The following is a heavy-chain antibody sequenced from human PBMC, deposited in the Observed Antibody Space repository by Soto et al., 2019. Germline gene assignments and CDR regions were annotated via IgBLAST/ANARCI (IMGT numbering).Heavy chain of an antibody. J-gene: IGHJ5*02. V-gene: IGHV4-61*01. CDR1: GGSLSRCSYY. Sequence: SETLSLTCTVSGGSLSRCSYYWSWIRQPPGKGLEWLGYIYYSGTTKYNNSLKSRVTISVDMYKNQLSLKLTSVTAADTAVFYWARAAPPYVVFSSVFDPWGQEPWSRSPQ. CDR3: ARAAPPYVVFSSVFDP. D-gene: IGHD3-10*02. CDR2: IYYSGTT.